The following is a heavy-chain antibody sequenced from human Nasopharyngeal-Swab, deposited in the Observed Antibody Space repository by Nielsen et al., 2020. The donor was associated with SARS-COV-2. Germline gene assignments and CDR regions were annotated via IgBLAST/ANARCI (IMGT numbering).Heavy chain of an antibody. CDR2: IYYSGST. J-gene: IGHJ4*02. D-gene: IGHD2-2*01. CDR3: ARGSVVPAAPAVDYFDY. Sequence: WIRQPPGKGLEWIGYIYYSGSTNYNPSLKSRVTISVDTSKNQFSLKLSSVTAADTAVYYCARGSVVPAAPAVDYFDYWGQGTLVTVSS. V-gene: IGHV4-59*12.